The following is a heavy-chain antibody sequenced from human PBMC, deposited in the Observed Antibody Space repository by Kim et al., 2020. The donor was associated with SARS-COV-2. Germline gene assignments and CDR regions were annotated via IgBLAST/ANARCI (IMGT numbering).Heavy chain of an antibody. D-gene: IGHD5-12*01. V-gene: IGHV3-30-3*01. Sequence: GGSLRLSCAASGFTFSSYAMHWVRQAPGKGLEWVAVISYDGSNKYYADSVKGRFTISRDNSKNTLYLQMNSLRAEDTAVYYCARPPLYGGLPGYWGQGTLVTVSS. CDR2: ISYDGSNK. J-gene: IGHJ4*02. CDR1: GFTFSSYA. CDR3: ARPPLYGGLPGY.